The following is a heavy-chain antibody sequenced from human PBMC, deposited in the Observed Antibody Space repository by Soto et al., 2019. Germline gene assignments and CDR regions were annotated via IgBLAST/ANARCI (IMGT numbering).Heavy chain of an antibody. V-gene: IGHV4-30-4*01. D-gene: IGHD4-17*01. Sequence: SETLSLTCTVSGGSISSGDYYWSWIRQPPGKGLEWIGYIYYSGSTYYNPSLKSRVTISVDTSKNQFSLKLSSVTAADTAVYYCARFQTHYGDYVLDYWGQGTLVTVSS. CDR1: GGSISSGDYY. J-gene: IGHJ4*02. CDR3: ARFQTHYGDYVLDY. CDR2: IYYSGST.